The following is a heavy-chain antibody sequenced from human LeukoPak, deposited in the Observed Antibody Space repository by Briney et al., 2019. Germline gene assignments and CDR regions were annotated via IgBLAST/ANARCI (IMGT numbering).Heavy chain of an antibody. D-gene: IGHD6-13*01. CDR1: GFTFSSYG. CDR2: ISYDGSNK. CDR3: APEPYSSSWSLFDY. J-gene: IGHJ4*02. V-gene: IGHV3-30*03. Sequence: GGSLRLSCAASGFTFSSYGMHWVRQAPGKGLEWVAVISYDGSNKYYADSVKGRFTISRDNSKDTLYLQMNSLRAEDTAIYYCAPEPYSSSWSLFDYWGQGTLVTVSS.